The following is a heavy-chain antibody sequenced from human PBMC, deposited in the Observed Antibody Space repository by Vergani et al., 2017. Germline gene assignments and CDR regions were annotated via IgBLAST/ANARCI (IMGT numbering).Heavy chain of an antibody. CDR1: GCSISSYY. CDR2: IYYSGST. D-gene: IGHD5-18*01. J-gene: IGHJ4*02. V-gene: IGHV4-59*01. CDR3: ARSSGGYSYGHWGLDY. Sequence: QVQLQESGPGLVKPSETLSLTCTVSGCSISSYYWSWIRQPPGKGLEWIGYIYYSGSTNYNPSLKSRVTISVDTSNNQFSLKLSSVTAADTAVYYCARSSGGYSYGHWGLDYWGQGTLVTVSS.